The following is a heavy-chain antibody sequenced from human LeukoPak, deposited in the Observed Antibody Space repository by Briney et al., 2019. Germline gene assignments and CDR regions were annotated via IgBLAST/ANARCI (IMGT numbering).Heavy chain of an antibody. CDR2: IKQDGSEK. Sequence: PGGSLRLSCAASGFTFRRYWMSWARQASGKGLEWVANIKQDGSEKYYVDSVKGRFTISRDNAKNSVHLQMNSLRAADTAVYYCARDLYSSSWSADWYFDLWGRGTLVTVSS. CDR3: ARDLYSSSWSADWYFDL. D-gene: IGHD6-13*01. V-gene: IGHV3-7*05. CDR1: GFTFRRYW. J-gene: IGHJ2*01.